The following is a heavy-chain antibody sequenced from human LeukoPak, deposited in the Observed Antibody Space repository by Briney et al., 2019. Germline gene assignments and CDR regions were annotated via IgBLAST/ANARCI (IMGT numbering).Heavy chain of an antibody. J-gene: IGHJ3*02. D-gene: IGHD2-15*01. CDR1: GFTVSSNY. CDR3: ARNIVVVVSANDYDAFDI. V-gene: IGHV3-53*05. Sequence: GGSLRLSCAASGFTVSSNYMSWVRQAPGKGLEWVSVFYSGGSTYYADSVKGRFTISRDNSKNTLSLQMNSLIPEDTAVYFCARNIVVVVSANDYDAFDIWGQGTVVAVSS. CDR2: FYSGGST.